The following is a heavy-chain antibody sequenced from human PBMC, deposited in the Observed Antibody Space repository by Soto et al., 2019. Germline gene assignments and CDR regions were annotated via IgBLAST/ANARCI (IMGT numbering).Heavy chain of an antibody. J-gene: IGHJ6*02. CDR1: GFTFSSYA. D-gene: IGHD5-12*01. V-gene: IGHV3-23*01. CDR3: AKFEYSGYDSNYYYYYYGMDV. CDR2: ISGSGGTT. Sequence: GGSLRLSCAASGFTFSSYAMSWVRQAPGKGLEWVSGISGSGGTTYYADSVKGRFTISGDNSKNTMYLQMNSLRAEDTAVYYCAKFEYSGYDSNYYYYYYGMDVWGQGTTVTVSS.